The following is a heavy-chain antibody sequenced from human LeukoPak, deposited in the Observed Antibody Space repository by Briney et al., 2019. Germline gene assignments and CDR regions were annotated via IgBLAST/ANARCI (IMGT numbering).Heavy chain of an antibody. V-gene: IGHV5-51*01. Sequence: GESLKISCQGSGYRFSTHWIAWVRQMPGKGLEWMGVIYPGDSDSRYSPSFQGQVTFSADKSINTAYLQWTSLKASDTAIYYCARVGGDDHQYDFDHWGQGTLVIVSS. CDR2: IYPGDSDS. D-gene: IGHD2-21*01. CDR1: GYRFSTHW. J-gene: IGHJ4*02. CDR3: ARVGGDDHQYDFDH.